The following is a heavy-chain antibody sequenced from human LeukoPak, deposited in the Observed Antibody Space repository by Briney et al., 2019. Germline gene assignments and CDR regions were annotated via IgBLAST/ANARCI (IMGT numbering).Heavy chain of an antibody. Sequence: ASVKVSCEASGYTFTGYYMHWVRQAPGQGLEWMGWINPNSGGTNYAQKFQGRVTMTRDTSISTAYMELSRLRSDDTAVYYCARAIITGTLPYDYWGQGTLVTVSS. D-gene: IGHD1-20*01. CDR2: INPNSGGT. J-gene: IGHJ4*02. CDR1: GYTFTGYY. V-gene: IGHV1-2*02. CDR3: ARAIITGTLPYDY.